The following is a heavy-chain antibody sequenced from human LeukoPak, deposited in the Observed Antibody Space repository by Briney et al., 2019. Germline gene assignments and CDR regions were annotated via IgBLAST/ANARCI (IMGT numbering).Heavy chain of an antibody. V-gene: IGHV4-38-2*02. Sequence: SETLSLTCTVSGYSISSGYYWGWIRPPPGKGLEWIGIIYHSGSTYYNPSLKSLVTISVDTSKNQFSLKLSSVTAADTAVYYCARDLYCSGGSCYRWFDPWGQGTLVTVSS. CDR3: ARDLYCSGGSCYRWFDP. CDR1: GYSISSGYY. J-gene: IGHJ5*02. D-gene: IGHD2-15*01. CDR2: IYHSGST.